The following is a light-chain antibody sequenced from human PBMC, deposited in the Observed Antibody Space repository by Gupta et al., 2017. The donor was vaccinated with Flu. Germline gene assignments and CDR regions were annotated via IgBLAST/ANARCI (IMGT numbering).Light chain of an antibody. V-gene: IGLV7-46*01. Sequence: QAVVTQEPSLTVSPGGTVPLTCGLTTGAVTSGRYPYWFQQKPGQAPTTLIYDTSNKHAWTPARFSGSLPGGKAALTLSGAQPEDEAYYYCLVSYNNARVFGGGTKLTVL. CDR2: DTS. CDR1: TGAVTSGRY. CDR3: LVSYNNARV. J-gene: IGLJ2*01.